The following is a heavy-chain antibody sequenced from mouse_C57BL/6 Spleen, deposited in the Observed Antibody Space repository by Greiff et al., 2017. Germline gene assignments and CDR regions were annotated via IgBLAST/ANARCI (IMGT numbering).Heavy chain of an antibody. D-gene: IGHD1-1*01. V-gene: IGHV1-74*01. CDR3: AIGYYGSSYRDAMDY. J-gene: IGHJ4*01. CDR1: GYTFTSYW. CDR2: IHPSDSDT. Sequence: QVQLKQPGAELVKPGASVKVSCKASGYTFTSYWMHWVKQRPGQGLEWIGRIHPSDSDTNYNQKFKGKATLTVDKSSSTAYMQLSSLTSEDSAVYYCAIGYYGSSYRDAMDYWGQGTSVTVSS.